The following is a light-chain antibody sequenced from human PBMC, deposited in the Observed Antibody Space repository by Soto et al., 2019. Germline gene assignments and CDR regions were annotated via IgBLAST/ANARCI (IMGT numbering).Light chain of an antibody. Sequence: TPSSSTLNLSLGEKVTFSSRVSQSVASRDLAWYRERPGLAPRLLFRSASVRVPGIPDRFSGSWYGTDFTVTISRLEPEDFAVYYCHHFGSLPETFGQGTKV. J-gene: IGKJ1*01. CDR1: QSVASRD. V-gene: IGKV3-20*01. CDR3: HHFGSLPET. CDR2: SAS.